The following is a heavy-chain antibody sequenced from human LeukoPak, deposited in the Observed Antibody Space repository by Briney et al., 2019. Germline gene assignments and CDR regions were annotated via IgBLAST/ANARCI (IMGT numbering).Heavy chain of an antibody. D-gene: IGHD3-22*01. V-gene: IGHV3-74*01. CDR2: INSAGSST. CDR3: ARVISGYDSSGYRDY. Sequence: GGSLRLSCVASGFTFSRYWMHWVRQTPSKGLVWVSRINSAGSSTSYADPVQGRFTISRDNAKNTLYLQMNSLRAEDTAIYYCARVISGYDSSGYRDYWGQGTLVTVSP. J-gene: IGHJ4*02. CDR1: GFTFSRYW.